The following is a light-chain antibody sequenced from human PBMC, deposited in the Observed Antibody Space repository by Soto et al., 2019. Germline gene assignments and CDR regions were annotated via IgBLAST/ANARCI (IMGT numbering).Light chain of an antibody. CDR3: ISFTTNSLL. Sequence: QSALTQPASVSGSPGQSITISCTGTSSDVGAYNYVSWYQQHPGKAPKLMIYDVSIRPSGVSTRFSGSKSGNTASLTISGLQAEDEAYYYCISFTTNSLLFGVGTKLTVL. CDR2: DVS. CDR1: SSDVGAYNY. V-gene: IGLV2-14*03. J-gene: IGLJ2*01.